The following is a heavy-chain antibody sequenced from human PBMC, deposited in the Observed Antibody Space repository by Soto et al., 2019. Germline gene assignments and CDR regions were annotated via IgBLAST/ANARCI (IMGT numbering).Heavy chain of an antibody. Sequence: GGSLRLSCAVPGCIFYGYGMHWVRQAPGKGLEWVAIIRFDGSNEEYADSVKGRFTISRDNSKNTLYLQMNTLGAEDTAVYYCARDGIGGTVFRGYLDYWGRGTVVTVSS. CDR2: IRFDGSNE. V-gene: IGHV3-33*01. CDR1: GCIFYGYG. D-gene: IGHD1-7*01. J-gene: IGHJ4*02. CDR3: ARDGIGGTVFRGYLDY.